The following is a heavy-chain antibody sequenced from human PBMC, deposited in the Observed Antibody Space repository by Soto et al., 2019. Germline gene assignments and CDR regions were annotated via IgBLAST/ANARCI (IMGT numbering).Heavy chain of an antibody. CDR1: GFTLSSYE. CDR2: ISSSGSTI. J-gene: IGHJ6*02. CDR3: ARDQLITIFGVVANYGMDV. V-gene: IGHV3-48*03. Sequence: GGSLRLSCAASGFTLSSYEMNWVRQAPGKGLEWVSYISSSGSTIYYADSVKGRFTISRDNAKNSLYLQMNSLRAEDTAVYYCARDQLITIFGVVANYGMDVWGQGTTVTVSS. D-gene: IGHD3-3*01.